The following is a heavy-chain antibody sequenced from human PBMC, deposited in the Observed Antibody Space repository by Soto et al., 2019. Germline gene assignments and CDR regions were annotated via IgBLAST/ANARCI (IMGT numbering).Heavy chain of an antibody. Sequence: ASVKVSCKVSGGVLRRYAISWVRQAPGQGLEWLGGIVPIFGTTNYAQKFQGRVTIVADESTSTAYMDLSSLRSDDTAVYYCARPDEGSYHSNHHDYYALDVWGQGTTVTVSS. CDR2: IVPIFGTT. J-gene: IGHJ6*02. V-gene: IGHV1-69*13. D-gene: IGHD3-16*02. CDR3: ARPDEGSYHSNHHDYYALDV. CDR1: GGVLRRYA.